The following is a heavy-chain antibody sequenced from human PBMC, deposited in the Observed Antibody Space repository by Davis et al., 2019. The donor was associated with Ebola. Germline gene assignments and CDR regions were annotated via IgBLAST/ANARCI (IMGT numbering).Heavy chain of an antibody. CDR1: GFTFSSYW. V-gene: IGHV3-74*01. CDR3: ARDYEWLVSLSYFDY. D-gene: IGHD6-19*01. CDR2: INSEGRKT. Sequence: GESLKISCAASGFTFSSYWMHWVRQVPGKGLVWVAFINSEGRKTDYADSVRGRFTISRDNAKNSLYLQMNSLRAEDTAVYYCARDYEWLVSLSYFDYWGQGTLVTVSS. J-gene: IGHJ4*02.